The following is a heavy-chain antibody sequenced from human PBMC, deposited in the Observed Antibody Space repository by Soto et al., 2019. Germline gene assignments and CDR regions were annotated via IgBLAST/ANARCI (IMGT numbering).Heavy chain of an antibody. CDR1: GFTFSSYG. CDR2: IWYDGSNK. D-gene: IGHD2-2*01. J-gene: IGHJ4*02. CDR3: ARGPPLWDIVVVPAALDPFADY. Sequence: QVQLVESGGGVVQPGRSLRLSCAASGFTFSSYGMHWVRQAPGKGLEWVAVIWYDGSNKYYADSVKGRFTISRDNSKNTLYLQMNSLRAEDTAVYYCARGPPLWDIVVVPAALDPFADYWGQGTLVTVSS. V-gene: IGHV3-33*01.